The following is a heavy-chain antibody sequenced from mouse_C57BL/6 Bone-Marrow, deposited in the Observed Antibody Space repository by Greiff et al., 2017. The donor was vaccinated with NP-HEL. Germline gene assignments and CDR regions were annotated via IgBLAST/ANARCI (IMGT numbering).Heavy chain of an antibody. CDR1: GYAFSSSW. J-gene: IGHJ3*01. CDR2: IYPGDGDT. V-gene: IGHV1-82*01. Sequence: VQLQQSGPELVKPGASVKISCKASGYAFSSSWMNWVKQRPGKGLEWIGRIYPGDGDTNYNGKFKGKATLTAHKSSSTAYMQLSSLTSEDSAVYFCATGDYPAWFAYWGQGTLVTVSA. CDR3: ATGDYPAWFAY. D-gene: IGHD2-4*01.